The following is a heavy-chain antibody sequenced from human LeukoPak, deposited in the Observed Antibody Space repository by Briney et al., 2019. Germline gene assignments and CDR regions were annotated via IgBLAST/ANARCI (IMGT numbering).Heavy chain of an antibody. D-gene: IGHD1-26*01. V-gene: IGHV3-23*01. CDR1: GFTFSSYA. J-gene: IGHJ4*02. Sequence: GGSLRLSCAASGFTFSSYAMGWVRQAPGKGLEWVSTISASGGSTYYADSVKGRFAISRDNSKSTLYLQMNSLRVEDTALYYCTKRVKYGGTWDHFADWGQGTLVTVSS. CDR2: ISASGGST. CDR3: TKRVKYGGTWDHFAD.